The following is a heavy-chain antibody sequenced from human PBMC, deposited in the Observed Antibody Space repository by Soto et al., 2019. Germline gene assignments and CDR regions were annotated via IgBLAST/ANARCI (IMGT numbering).Heavy chain of an antibody. CDR3: ARAPRGDCSGGSCYPAGADY. V-gene: IGHV1-2*02. D-gene: IGHD2-15*01. J-gene: IGHJ4*02. Sequence: ASVKVSCKASGYTFTGYYMHWVRQAPGQGLEWMGWINPNSGGTNYAQKFQGRVTMTRYTSISTAYMELSRLRSDDTAVYYCARAPRGDCSGGSCYPAGADYWGQGTLVTVAS. CDR1: GYTFTGYY. CDR2: INPNSGGT.